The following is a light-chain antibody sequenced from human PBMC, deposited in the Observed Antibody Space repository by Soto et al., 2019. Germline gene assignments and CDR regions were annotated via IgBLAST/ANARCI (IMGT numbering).Light chain of an antibody. Sequence: EFVLTQSPGTLSLSPGERATLSCRASQTVSSSYLAWYQQKPGQAPRLLIYGASSRATGIPDRFSGSGSGTDFTLTISRLENQDLQVYYCQHYGRSPTFGQGTKVDI. V-gene: IGKV3-20*01. CDR3: QHYGRSPT. CDR1: QTVSSSY. CDR2: GAS. J-gene: IGKJ1*01.